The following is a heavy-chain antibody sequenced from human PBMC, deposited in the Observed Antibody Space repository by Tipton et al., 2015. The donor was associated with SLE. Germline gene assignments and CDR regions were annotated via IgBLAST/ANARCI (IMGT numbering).Heavy chain of an antibody. CDR3: ARGGIAVAGLWFDP. CDR2: IYYSGST. Sequence: LRLSCTVSGGSISSSSYYWGWIRQPPGKGLEWIGSIYYSGSTYYNPSLKSRVTISVDTSKNQFSLKLSSVTAADTAVYYCARGGIAVAGLWFDPWGQGTLVTVSS. CDR1: GGSISSSSYY. J-gene: IGHJ5*02. V-gene: IGHV4-39*07. D-gene: IGHD6-19*01.